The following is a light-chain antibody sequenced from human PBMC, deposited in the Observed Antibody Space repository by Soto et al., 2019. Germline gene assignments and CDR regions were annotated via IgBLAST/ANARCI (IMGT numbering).Light chain of an antibody. V-gene: IGKV4-1*01. CDR2: WAS. J-gene: IGKJ1*01. CDR3: QQYYSTPWT. CDR1: QSVLYSSNNKNY. Sequence: DFELTQSPDSLAVSLGERATINCKSSQSVLYSSNNKNYLAWYQQKPGQPPKLLIYWASTRESGVPDRFSGSGSGTDFTLTISSLQAEDVAVYYCQQYYSTPWTFGQGTKVDIK.